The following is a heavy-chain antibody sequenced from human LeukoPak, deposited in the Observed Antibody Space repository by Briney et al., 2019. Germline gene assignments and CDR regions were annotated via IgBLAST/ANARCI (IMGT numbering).Heavy chain of an antibody. J-gene: IGHJ5*02. CDR3: ARDAVFISATFRGWFDP. D-gene: IGHD6-13*01. CDR1: GFRFNTYW. Sequence: PGGSLRLSCAASGFRFNTYWMHWVRQAPGKGLVWVSRINSNGFSTSYADSVKGRFTISRDNAKNTLYLQMNSLRAEDTAVYYCARDAVFISATFRGWFDPWGQGTLVTVSS. CDR2: INSNGFST. V-gene: IGHV3-74*01.